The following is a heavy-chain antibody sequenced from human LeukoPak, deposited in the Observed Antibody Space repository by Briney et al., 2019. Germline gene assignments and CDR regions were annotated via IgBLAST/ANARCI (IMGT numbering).Heavy chain of an antibody. CDR2: ISSSGSTI. V-gene: IGHV3-11*01. CDR1: GFTFSDYY. J-gene: IGHJ6*02. D-gene: IGHD6-19*01. CDR3: ASAQYRQWLTSHNPEGDV. Sequence: GGSLRLSCAASGFTFSDYYMSWIRQAPGKGLEWVSYISSSGSTIYYADSVKGRFTISRDNAKNSLYLQMNSLRAEDTAVYYCASAQYRQWLTSHNPEGDVWGQGTTVTVSS.